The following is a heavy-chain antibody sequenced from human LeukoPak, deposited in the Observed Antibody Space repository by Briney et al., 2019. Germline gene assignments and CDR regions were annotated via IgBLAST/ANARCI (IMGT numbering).Heavy chain of an antibody. CDR1: GFTFSSYS. D-gene: IGHD3-3*01. V-gene: IGHV3-21*01. Sequence: PGGSLRLSCAASGFTFSSYSMNWVRQAPGKGLEWVSSISSSSSYIYYADSVKGRFTISRDNAKNSLYLQMNSLRAEDTAVYYCARGHTGYYDFWSAFDAFDIWGQGTMVTVSS. CDR2: ISSSSSYI. CDR3: ARGHTGYYDFWSAFDAFDI. J-gene: IGHJ3*02.